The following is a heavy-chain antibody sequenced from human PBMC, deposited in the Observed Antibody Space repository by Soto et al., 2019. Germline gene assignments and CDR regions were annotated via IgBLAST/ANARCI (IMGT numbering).Heavy chain of an antibody. D-gene: IGHD6-13*01. Sequence: PGGSLRLSCAASGFTFSSYSMNWVRQAPGKGLEWVSSISSSSSYIYYADSVKGRFTISRDNVKNSLYLQMNSLRAEDTAVYYCASGIAAAGNEWFDPWGQGTLVTVSS. J-gene: IGHJ5*02. CDR1: GFTFSSYS. CDR2: ISSSSSYI. V-gene: IGHV3-21*01. CDR3: ASGIAAAGNEWFDP.